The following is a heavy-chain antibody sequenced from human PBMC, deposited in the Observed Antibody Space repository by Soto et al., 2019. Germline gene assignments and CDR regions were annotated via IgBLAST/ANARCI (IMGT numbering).Heavy chain of an antibody. D-gene: IGHD1-7*01. J-gene: IGHJ6*02. V-gene: IGHV1-69*12. Sequence: QVHLVQSGAEVKKPGSSVKVSCKASGGTFSSYAVSWVRQAPGQGLEWMGGIIPLFGTTSYAQKFQGRVTITADESTNTAYMELSSLRSEDTAVYYCARETGTLYYYYYGMDVWGQGTTVTVSS. CDR2: IIPLFGTT. CDR1: GGTFSSYA. CDR3: ARETGTLYYYYYGMDV.